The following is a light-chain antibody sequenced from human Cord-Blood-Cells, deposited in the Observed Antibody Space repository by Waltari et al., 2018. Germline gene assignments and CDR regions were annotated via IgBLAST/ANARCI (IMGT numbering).Light chain of an antibody. CDR2: DAS. V-gene: IGKV3-11*01. CDR3: QQRINWPPT. CDR1: KSVRSY. J-gene: IGKJ3*01. Sequence: EIVLTQSPATLSLSPGERATLSCRASKSVRSYLAWYQQNPCQAPRLLIYDASSSATGIPARFSGSGSGTDFTLTISSLEPEDFAVYYCQQRINWPPTVGPGTKVDIK.